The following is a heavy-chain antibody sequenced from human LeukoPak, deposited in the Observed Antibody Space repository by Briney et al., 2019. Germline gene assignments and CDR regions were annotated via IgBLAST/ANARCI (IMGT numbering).Heavy chain of an antibody. D-gene: IGHD6-19*01. CDR1: GFKFSDSY. Sequence: PGGSLRLSCVASGFKFSDSYMNWIRQAPGKGLEWISYITTSGSTMYYADSVKGRFTVSRDNAKNSLYLQMNSLRAEDTAVHYCARDKQWLAGEFDYWGQGTLVTVSS. CDR3: ARDKQWLAGEFDY. J-gene: IGHJ4*02. V-gene: IGHV3-11*04. CDR2: ITTSGSTM.